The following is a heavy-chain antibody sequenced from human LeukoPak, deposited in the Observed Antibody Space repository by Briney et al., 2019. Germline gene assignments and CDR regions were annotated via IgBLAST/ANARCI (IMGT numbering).Heavy chain of an antibody. CDR3: ANLLRWEPY. J-gene: IGHJ4*02. CDR1: GFPFSDYD. D-gene: IGHD4-23*01. CDR2: ISYDGSNK. Sequence: GGSLRLSCAASGFPFSDYDMHWVRQAPGKGLEWVAVISYDGSNKYYADSVKGRFTISRDNSKNTLYLQMNSLRAEDTAVYYCANLLRWEPYWGQGTLVTVSS. V-gene: IGHV3-30*18.